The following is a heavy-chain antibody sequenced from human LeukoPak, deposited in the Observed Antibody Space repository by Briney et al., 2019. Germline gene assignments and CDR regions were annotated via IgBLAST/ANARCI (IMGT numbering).Heavy chain of an antibody. CDR3: ARASYFYDH. CDR1: GFTFSSYW. D-gene: IGHD3-10*01. V-gene: IGHV3-74*01. Sequence: GGSLRLSCAATGFTFSSYWMHWVRQAPGKGLVWVAHINTDGTTTNYADSVKGRFTISRDNAKNTLYLQMNSLRAEDTAVYYCARASYFYDHCGQGTLVTVSS. J-gene: IGHJ4*02. CDR2: INTDGTTT.